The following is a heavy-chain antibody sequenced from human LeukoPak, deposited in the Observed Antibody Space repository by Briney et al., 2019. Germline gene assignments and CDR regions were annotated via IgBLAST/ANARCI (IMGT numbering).Heavy chain of an antibody. D-gene: IGHD2-2*01. CDR3: ARGPGAFDI. Sequence: GGSLRLSCVASGFMFSSYWMNWVRQAPGKGLVWVSRINSDGSSTSYADSVKGRFTISRDNAKNTLFLQMNSLRAEDTAVYYCARGPGAFDIWGLGTMVTVSS. CDR2: INSDGSST. CDR1: GFMFSSYW. J-gene: IGHJ3*02. V-gene: IGHV3-74*01.